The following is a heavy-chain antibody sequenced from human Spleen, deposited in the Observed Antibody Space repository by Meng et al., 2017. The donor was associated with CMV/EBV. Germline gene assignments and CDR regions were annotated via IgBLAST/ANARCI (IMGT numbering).Heavy chain of an antibody. J-gene: IGHJ5*02. CDR1: GGSISSGDYY. D-gene: IGHD3-3*01. V-gene: IGHV4-30-4*08. CDR2: IYYSGST. CDR3: ARVLTIFGVVIIPDWFDP. Sequence: LRLSCTVSGGSISSGDYYWSWIRQPPGKGLEWIGYIYYSGSTYYNLSLKSRVTISVDTSKNQFSLKLSSVTAADTAVYYCARVLTIFGVVIIPDWFDPWGQGTLVTVSS.